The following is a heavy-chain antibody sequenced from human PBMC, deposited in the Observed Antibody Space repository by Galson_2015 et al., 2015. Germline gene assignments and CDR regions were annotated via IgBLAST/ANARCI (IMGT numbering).Heavy chain of an antibody. V-gene: IGHV3-7*01. J-gene: IGHJ4*02. CDR3: ARRRFGELLDY. Sequence: LRLSCAVSEFTFSSYWMSWVRQAPGKGLEWVANIKQDGSEKYYVDSVTGRFTISRDNAKNSLYLQMNSLRGEDTAVYYCARRRFGELLDYWGQGALVTVSS. D-gene: IGHD3-10*01. CDR2: IKQDGSEK. CDR1: EFTFSSYW.